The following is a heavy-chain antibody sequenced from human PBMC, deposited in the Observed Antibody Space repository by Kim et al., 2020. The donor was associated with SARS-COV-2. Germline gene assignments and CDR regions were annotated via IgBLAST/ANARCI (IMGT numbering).Heavy chain of an antibody. D-gene: IGHD4-17*01. V-gene: IGHV4-39*01. CDR2: IFYSGTT. Sequence: SETLSLTCTVSGGSISSSHYYWGWIRQPPGKGLEWIGSIFYSGTTYYNPSLKSRVTISLDTSKNQFSLKLSSVTAADTAAYYCARHPAMATVTFDYWGQG. CDR1: GGSISSSHYY. CDR3: ARHPAMATVTFDY. J-gene: IGHJ4*02.